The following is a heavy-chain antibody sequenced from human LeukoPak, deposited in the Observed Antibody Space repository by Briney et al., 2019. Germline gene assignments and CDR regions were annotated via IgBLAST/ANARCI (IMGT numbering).Heavy chain of an antibody. D-gene: IGHD3-10*01. CDR1: GFTFGDYA. V-gene: IGHV3-49*04. CDR3: TRFSVLLWFGELFGHYFDY. J-gene: IGHJ4*02. CDR2: IRSKAYGGTS. Sequence: GGSLRLSCTASGFTFGDYAMSWVRQAPGKRLEWVGFIRSKAYGGTSEYAASVKGRFTISRDDSKSIAYLQMNSLKTEDTAVYYCTRFSVLLWFGELFGHYFDYWGQGTLVTVSS.